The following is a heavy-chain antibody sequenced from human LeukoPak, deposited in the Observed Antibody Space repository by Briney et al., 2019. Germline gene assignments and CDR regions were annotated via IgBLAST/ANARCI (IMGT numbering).Heavy chain of an antibody. D-gene: IGHD5-12*01. V-gene: IGHV3-30-3*01. CDR2: ISYDGSNK. Sequence: GGSLRLSCAASGFTFSSYAMHWVRQAPGKGLEWVAVISYDGSNKYYADSVKGRFTISRDNSKNTLYLQMNSLRAEDTAVYYCARVGVRGLRPPDVWGKGTTVTVSS. J-gene: IGHJ6*04. CDR3: ARVGVRGLRPPDV. CDR1: GFTFSSYA.